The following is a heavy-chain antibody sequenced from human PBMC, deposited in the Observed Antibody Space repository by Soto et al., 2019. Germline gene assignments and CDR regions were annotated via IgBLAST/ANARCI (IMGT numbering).Heavy chain of an antibody. V-gene: IGHV3-23*01. CDR3: ARDAPSTTYYYDSSGYHSDY. D-gene: IGHD3-22*01. Sequence: GGSLRLSCAASGFTFSSYAMNWVRQAPGKGLEWVSAISGSGGSTYYADSVKGRFTISRDNSKNTLYLQMNSLRAEDTAVYYCARDAPSTTYYYDSSGYHSDYWGQGTLVTVSS. CDR2: ISGSGGST. CDR1: GFTFSSYA. J-gene: IGHJ4*02.